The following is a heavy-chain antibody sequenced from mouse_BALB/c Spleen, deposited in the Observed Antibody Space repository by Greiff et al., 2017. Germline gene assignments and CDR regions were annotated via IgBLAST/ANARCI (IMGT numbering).Heavy chain of an antibody. CDR1: GFSLTSYG. J-gene: IGHJ1*01. D-gene: IGHD2-1*01. CDR2: IWSGGST. Sequence: QVQLQQSGPGLVQPSQSLSITCTVSGFSLTSYGVHWVRQSPGKGLEWLGVIWSGGSTDYNAAFISRLSISKDNSKSQVFFKMNSLQANDTPIYYCARNSGGNPRWYFDVWGAGTTVTVSS. CDR3: ARNSGGNPRWYFDV. V-gene: IGHV2-2*02.